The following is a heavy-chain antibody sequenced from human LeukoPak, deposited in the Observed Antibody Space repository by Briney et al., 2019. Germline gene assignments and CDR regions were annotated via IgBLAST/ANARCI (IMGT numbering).Heavy chain of an antibody. J-gene: IGHJ4*02. V-gene: IGHV1-2*02. CDR3: GRAPYGSMTTQDY. Sequence: ASVKVSCKASGYTFTGYYMHWVRQAPGQGLEWMGWINPNSGGTNYAQKFQGRVTMTRDTSISTAYMELSRLRSDDTAVYYCGRAPYGSMTTQDYWGQGTLVTVSS. CDR2: INPNSGGT. CDR1: GYTFTGYY. D-gene: IGHD4-17*01.